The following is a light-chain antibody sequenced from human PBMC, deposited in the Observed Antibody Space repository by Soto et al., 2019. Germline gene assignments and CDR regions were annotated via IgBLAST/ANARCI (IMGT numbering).Light chain of an antibody. Sequence: QAVVAQPPSASGSPGQSVTISCTGSGSDIGAYNFVSWYQQHPGKAPKLMIFGVTERPSGVPDRFSGSKSGNTVSLTVSGLQADDEAVYYCYSYAGRNIWVFGGGTQLTVL. CDR3: YSYAGRNIWV. J-gene: IGLJ3*02. CDR2: GVT. CDR1: GSDIGAYNF. V-gene: IGLV2-8*01.